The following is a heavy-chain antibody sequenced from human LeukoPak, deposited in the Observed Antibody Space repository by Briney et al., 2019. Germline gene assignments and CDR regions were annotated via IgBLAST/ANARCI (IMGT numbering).Heavy chain of an antibody. CDR2: VYTSGIT. CDR1: GGFINSYY. CDR3: ARHNGFDRGYYYYMDV. V-gene: IGHV4-4*07. Sequence: KTSETLSLTCTVSGGFINSYYWSWIRQPAGEGLEWIGRVYTSGITNYNPSLKSRITMLVDTSKNQFSLKLTSVTAADTAVYYCARHNGFDRGYYYYMDVWGKGTTVTVSS. D-gene: IGHD3-9*01. J-gene: IGHJ6*03.